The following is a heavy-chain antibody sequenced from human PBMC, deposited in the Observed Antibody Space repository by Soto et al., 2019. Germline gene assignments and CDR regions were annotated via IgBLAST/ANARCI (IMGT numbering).Heavy chain of an antibody. J-gene: IGHJ4*02. CDR2: INAGNGNT. D-gene: IGHD3-3*01. V-gene: IGHV1-3*01. CDR1: GYTFTSYA. CDR3: GRVRYYDFWSGNQEDYFDY. Sequence: ASVKVSCKASGYTFTSYAMHWVRQAPGQRLEWMGWINAGNGNTKYSQKFQGRVTITRDTSASTAYMELSSLRSEDTAVYYCGRVRYYDFWSGNQEDYFDYWGQGTLVTVSS.